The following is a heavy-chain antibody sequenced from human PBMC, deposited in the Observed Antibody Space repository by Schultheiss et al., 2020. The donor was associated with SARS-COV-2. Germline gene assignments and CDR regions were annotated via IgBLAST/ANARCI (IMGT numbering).Heavy chain of an antibody. V-gene: IGHV3-7*03. CDR2: IKQDGSEK. J-gene: IGHJ4*02. Sequence: GESLKISCAASGFTFSSYWMSWVRQAPGKGLEWVANIKQDGSEKYYVDSVKGRFTISRDNAKNSLYLQMNSLRAEDTAVYYCARVSGYCFDYWGQGTLVTVSS. CDR1: GFTFSSYW. D-gene: IGHD6-25*01. CDR3: ARVSGYCFDY.